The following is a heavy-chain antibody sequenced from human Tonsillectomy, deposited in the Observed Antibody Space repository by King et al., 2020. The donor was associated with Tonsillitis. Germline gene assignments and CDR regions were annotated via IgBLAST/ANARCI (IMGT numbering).Heavy chain of an antibody. CDR3: ARGGALQGATSRSLDP. J-gene: IGHJ5*02. D-gene: IGHD1-26*01. CDR1: GYTFISYY. CDR2: VNPRDGST. V-gene: IGHV1-46*04. Sequence: VQLVQSGAEVKKPGASVKISCKTSGYTFISYYIHWVRQAPGQGLEWMGIVNPRDGSTNSAQTLDARFSMTRDTTTNTVYMEVNSLRSEDTAIFYCARGGALQGATSRSLDPWGQGTLVTVSS.